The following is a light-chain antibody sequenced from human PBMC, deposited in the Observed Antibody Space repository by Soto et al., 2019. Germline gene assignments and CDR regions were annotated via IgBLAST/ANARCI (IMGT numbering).Light chain of an antibody. V-gene: IGKV1-6*01. Sequence: AIQMTQSPSSLSASVGDRVTITCRASQGIGNDLGWYQQKPGKAPKLLIYAASSLQSGVSFRFSGSGSGTEFTLTISSLQPEDFATYYGLQDYNYPRTVGKGTNLEIK. J-gene: IGKJ2*01. CDR2: AAS. CDR3: LQDYNYPRT. CDR1: QGIGND.